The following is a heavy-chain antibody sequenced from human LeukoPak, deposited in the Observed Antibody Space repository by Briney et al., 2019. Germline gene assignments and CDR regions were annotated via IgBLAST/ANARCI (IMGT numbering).Heavy chain of an antibody. Sequence: SETLSLTCAVYGGSFSGYYWSWIRQPPGKGLEWIGEINHSGSTNYNPSLKSRVTISVDTSKNQFSLKLSSVTAADTAVYYCARDESAAAGLPTQTDWFDPWGQGTLVTVSS. J-gene: IGHJ5*02. V-gene: IGHV4-34*01. CDR1: GGSFSGYY. CDR3: ARDESAAAGLPTQTDWFDP. D-gene: IGHD6-13*01. CDR2: INHSGST.